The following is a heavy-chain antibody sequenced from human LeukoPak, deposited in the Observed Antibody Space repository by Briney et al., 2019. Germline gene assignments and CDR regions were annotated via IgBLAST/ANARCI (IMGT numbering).Heavy chain of an antibody. CDR2: IYYSGST. J-gene: IGHJ4*02. Sequence: SETLSLTCTVSGGSISSYYWSWIRQPPGKGLDWIGYIYYSGSTNYNPSLKSRVTISVDTSKNQFSLKLSSVTAADTAVYYCARQGSGYYQPFDYWGQGTLVTVSS. CDR1: GGSISSYY. V-gene: IGHV4-59*08. CDR3: ARQGSGYYQPFDY. D-gene: IGHD3-22*01.